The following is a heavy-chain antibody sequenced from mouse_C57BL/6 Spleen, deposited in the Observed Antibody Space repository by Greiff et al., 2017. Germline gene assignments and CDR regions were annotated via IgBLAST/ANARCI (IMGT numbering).Heavy chain of an antibody. CDR2: IDPSDSYT. Sequence: VQLQQPGAELVRPGTSVKLSCKASGYTFTSYWMHWVKQRPGQGLEWIGVIDPSDSYTNYNQKFKGKATLTVDTSSSTAYMQLSSLTSEDSAVYYCARRPLTGVVDYYAMDYWGQGTTVTVSS. CDR1: GYTFTSYW. J-gene: IGHJ4*01. D-gene: IGHD1-1*01. CDR3: ARRPLTGVVDYYAMDY. V-gene: IGHV1-59*01.